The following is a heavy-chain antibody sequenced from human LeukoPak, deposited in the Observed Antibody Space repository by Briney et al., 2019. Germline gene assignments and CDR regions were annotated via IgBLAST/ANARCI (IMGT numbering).Heavy chain of an antibody. D-gene: IGHD6-13*01. V-gene: IGHV4-4*07. Sequence: PSETLSLTCTVSGGSISGYYWSWIRQPAGKGLEWIGRVYSSGSTNYNPSFESRVTMSVDTSKNQISLRLSSVTAADTAAYYCARGSPSTAAVPASWGQGTLVTVSS. CDR1: GGSISGYY. CDR2: VYSSGST. CDR3: ARGSPSTAAVPAS. J-gene: IGHJ5*02.